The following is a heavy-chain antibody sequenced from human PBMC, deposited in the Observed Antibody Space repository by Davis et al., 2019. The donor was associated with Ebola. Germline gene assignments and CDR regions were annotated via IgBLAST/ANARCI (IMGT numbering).Heavy chain of an antibody. CDR3: ARDEVYTNYGSRFDF. D-gene: IGHD4-11*01. V-gene: IGHV3-30*03. CDR1: GFTFSSFG. Sequence: PGGSLTLSCAASGFTFSSFGMHWVRQAPGKGLEWVAVISYDGSRRYYADSVKGRFTISRDNSKNTMYLQMNSLRAEDTAVYSCARDEVYTNYGSRFDFWGQGTLVAVSS. CDR2: ISYDGSRR. J-gene: IGHJ4*02.